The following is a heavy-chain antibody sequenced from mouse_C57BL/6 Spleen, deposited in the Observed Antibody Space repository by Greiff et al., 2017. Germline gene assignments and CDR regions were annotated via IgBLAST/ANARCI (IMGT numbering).Heavy chain of an antibody. J-gene: IGHJ2*01. V-gene: IGHV1-55*01. Sequence: QVQLQQPGAELVKPGASVKLSCTASGYTFTSYWITWVKQRPGQGLAWIGDIYPGSGSTNYNEKFKSKATLTVDTSSSTAYMQHSSLTSEDSAVYYCARDDSTFDDWGQGTTLTVSS. CDR1: GYTFTSYW. D-gene: IGHD2-5*01. CDR2: IYPGSGST. CDR3: ARDDSTFDD.